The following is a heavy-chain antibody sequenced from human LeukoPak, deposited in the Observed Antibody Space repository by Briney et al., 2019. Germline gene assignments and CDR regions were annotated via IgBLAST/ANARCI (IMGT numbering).Heavy chain of an antibody. V-gene: IGHV1-18*01. CDR2: ISAYNGNT. Sequence: ASVKVSCKASGYTFTSYGISWVRQAPGQGLEWMGWISAYNGNTPYAQKLQGRVIMTTDTSTSTAYMELRSLRSDDTAVYYCARDLGIADWFDPWGQGTLVTVSS. CDR3: ARDLGIADWFDP. J-gene: IGHJ5*02. CDR1: GYTFTSYG. D-gene: IGHD6-13*01.